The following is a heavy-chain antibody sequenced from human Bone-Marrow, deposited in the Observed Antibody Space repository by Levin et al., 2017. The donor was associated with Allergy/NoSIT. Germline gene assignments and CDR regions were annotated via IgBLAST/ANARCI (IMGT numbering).Heavy chain of an antibody. CDR1: EDTFNIYG. D-gene: IGHD3-10*01. V-gene: IGHV1-69*13. Sequence: ASVKVSCKTSEDTFNIYGITWVRQAPGRGLDWVGGIIPLSGTTTYAQKFRGRVTITADDSSNIVYMQLNSLKSEDTADYFCARLRSRGSGSPYYFDYWGQGTLVTVSS. CDR2: IIPLSGTT. CDR3: ARLRSRGSGSPYYFDY. J-gene: IGHJ4*02.